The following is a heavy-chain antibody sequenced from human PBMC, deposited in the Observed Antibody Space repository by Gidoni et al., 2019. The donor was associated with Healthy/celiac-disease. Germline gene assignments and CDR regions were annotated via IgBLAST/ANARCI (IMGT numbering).Heavy chain of an antibody. CDR3: TTDSPSPYFLTGYYNDY. CDR2: IKSKTDGGTT. D-gene: IGHD3-9*01. V-gene: IGHV3-15*01. J-gene: IGHJ4*02. CDR1: GLTLRHAS. Sequence: EVQLVESGGGLVKPGGSLRLSCAASGLTLRHASQRWVRQAPGKGLEWVGRIKSKTDGGTTDYAAPVKGRFTISRDDSKNTLYLQMNSLKTEDTAVYYCTTDSPSPYFLTGYYNDYWGQGTLVTVSS.